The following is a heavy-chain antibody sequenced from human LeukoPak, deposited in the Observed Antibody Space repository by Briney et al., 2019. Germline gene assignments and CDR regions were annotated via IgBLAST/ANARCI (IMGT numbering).Heavy chain of an antibody. CDR2: IIPIFGTA. CDR3: ATQRAEGVHLYYFDY. CDR1: GGTFSSYA. Sequence: GSSVKVSCKASGGTFSSYAISWVRQAPGQGLEWMGGIIPIFGTANYAQKFQGRVTITADESTGTAYMELSSLRSEDTAVYYCATQRAEGVHLYYFDYWGQGTLVTVSS. D-gene: IGHD1-1*01. J-gene: IGHJ4*02. V-gene: IGHV1-69*01.